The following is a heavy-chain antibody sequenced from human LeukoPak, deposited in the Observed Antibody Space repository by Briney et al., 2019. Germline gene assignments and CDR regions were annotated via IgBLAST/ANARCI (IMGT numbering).Heavy chain of an antibody. V-gene: IGHV1-18*01. CDR1: GYTFTSYG. J-gene: IGHJ4*02. D-gene: IGHD6-25*01. CDR3: ARAWRLSPYYFDY. CDR2: ISGYNGNT. Sequence: GASVKVSCKASGYTFTSYGISWVRQAPGQGLEWMGWISGYNGNTKYTQKFQGRVTMTTDTSTSTAYMELRSLRPDDTAVYYCARAWRLSPYYFDYWGQGTLVTVSS.